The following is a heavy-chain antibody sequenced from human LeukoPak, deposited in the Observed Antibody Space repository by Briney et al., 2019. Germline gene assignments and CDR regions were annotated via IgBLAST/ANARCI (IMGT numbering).Heavy chain of an antibody. V-gene: IGHV4-39*07. CDR3: ARETSQKGAHYMDV. CDR1: GGSITSTSYH. Sequence: SETLSLTCTVSGGSITSTSYHWGWIRQPPGKGLQWIGSIYYSGSTYYNPSLKSRVTISVDTSKNQSSLKLSSVTAADTAVYYCARETSQKGAHYMDVWGKETTVTISS. D-gene: IGHD3-16*01. CDR2: IYYSGST. J-gene: IGHJ6*03.